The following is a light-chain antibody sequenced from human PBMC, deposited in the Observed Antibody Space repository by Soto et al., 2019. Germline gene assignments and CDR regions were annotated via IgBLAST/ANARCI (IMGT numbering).Light chain of an antibody. CDR1: QSVSSY. CDR2: DAS. J-gene: IGKJ2*02. V-gene: IGKV3-11*01. Sequence: EIVLTQSPATLSLSPGERATLSCRASQSVSSYLAWYQQKPGQAPRLLIYDASNRATGIPARFSGSGSGTDFTLTISSLEPEDFAVYYCQQRYNWPPCTFGQGTKLEIK. CDR3: QQRYNWPPCT.